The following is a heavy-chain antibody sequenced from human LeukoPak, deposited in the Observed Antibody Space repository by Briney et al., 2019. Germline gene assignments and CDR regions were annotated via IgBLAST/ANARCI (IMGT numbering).Heavy chain of an antibody. CDR3: AKGVDCSSTSCYYYYMDV. J-gene: IGHJ6*03. D-gene: IGHD2-2*01. V-gene: IGHV3-23*01. CDR2: ISGSGGST. Sequence: PGRSLRLSCAASGFTFDDYAMHWVRQAPGKGLEWVSAISGSGGSTYYADSVKGRFTISRDNSKNTLYLQMNSLRAEDTAVYYCAKGVDCSSTSCYYYYMDVWGKGTTVTVSS. CDR1: GFTFDDYA.